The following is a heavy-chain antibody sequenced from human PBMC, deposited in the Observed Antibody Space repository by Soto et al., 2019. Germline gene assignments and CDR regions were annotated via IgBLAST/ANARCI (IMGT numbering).Heavy chain of an antibody. Sequence: QVQLVESGGGVVQPGRSLRLSCAASGFTFSSYGMHWVRQAPGKGLEWVAVISYDGSNKYYADSVKGRFTISRDNSKNTLHLQMNSLRAEDTAVYYCAKDLYDFWSGYYYVDYWGQGTLVTVSS. CDR2: ISYDGSNK. V-gene: IGHV3-30*18. CDR1: GFTFSSYG. CDR3: AKDLYDFWSGYYYVDY. D-gene: IGHD3-3*01. J-gene: IGHJ4*02.